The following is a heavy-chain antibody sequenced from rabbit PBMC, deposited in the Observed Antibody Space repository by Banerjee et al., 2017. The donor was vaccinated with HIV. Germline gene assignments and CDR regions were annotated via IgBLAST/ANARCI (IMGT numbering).Heavy chain of an antibody. Sequence: QEQLEEAGGDLGKPEGSLTLTCTASGFTLSSYWICWVRQAPGKGLEWIACMDAGSSGSTNYASWAKGRFTISKTSSTKVTLQMPSLPAAHTAPYFCARGDGPSPCYHGLWGPGTLVTVS. J-gene: IGHJ4*01. D-gene: IGHD3-3*01. V-gene: IGHV1S45*01. CDR1: GFTLSSYW. CDR3: ARGDGPSPCYHGL. CDR2: MDAGSSGST.